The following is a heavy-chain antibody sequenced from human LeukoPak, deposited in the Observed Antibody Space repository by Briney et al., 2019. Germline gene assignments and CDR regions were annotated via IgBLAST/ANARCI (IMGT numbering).Heavy chain of an antibody. D-gene: IGHD5-24*01. CDR2: INAGNGNT. V-gene: IGHV1-3*01. CDR3: ARGMGDGYNFAY. Sequence: ASVKVSCKASGYTFTSYAMHWVRQAPGQRLEWMGWINAGNGNTKYSQKFQGRVTITRDTSASTAYMELSSLRSEDTAVYYCARGMGDGYNFAYWGQGTLVTVSS. CDR1: GYTFTSYA. J-gene: IGHJ4*02.